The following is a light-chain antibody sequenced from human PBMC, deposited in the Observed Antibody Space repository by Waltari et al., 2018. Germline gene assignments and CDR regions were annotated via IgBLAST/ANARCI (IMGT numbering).Light chain of an antibody. CDR2: GAS. V-gene: IGKV3-20*01. CDR3: QQYGTSPPWT. Sequence: EIVLTQSPDTLSVSPGESVPLSCRASQKVYSSYLAWYQQKPGQAPRLLIYGASTRATGIPDRFSGSGSGTDFSLTISRLEPEDFAVYYCQQYGTSPPWTFGQGTKVEIK. CDR1: QKVYSSY. J-gene: IGKJ1*01.